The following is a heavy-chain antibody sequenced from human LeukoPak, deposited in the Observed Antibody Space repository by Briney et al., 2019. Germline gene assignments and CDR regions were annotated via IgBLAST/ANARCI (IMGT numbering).Heavy chain of an antibody. CDR2: INPNTGGT. J-gene: IGHJ1*01. CDR1: GYTFTGYY. CDR3: ARSPYDSSFYQH. Sequence: GASVKVSCKASGYTFTGYYMHWVRQAPGQGLEWMGWINPNTGGTNYAQKFQGRVTMTRDTSIRTAYMDLSRLRSDDTAVYYCARSPYDSSFYQHWGQGTLVTVSS. D-gene: IGHD3-22*01. V-gene: IGHV1-2*02.